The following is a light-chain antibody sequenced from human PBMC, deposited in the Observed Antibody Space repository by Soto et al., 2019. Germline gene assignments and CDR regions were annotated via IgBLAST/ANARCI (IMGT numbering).Light chain of an antibody. CDR2: AAS. V-gene: IGKV3-20*01. Sequence: EIVLTQSPGTLSLSPGERATLSCRASQSVDSKDLAWYQQKPGQAPRILIFAASSRAIGIPDRFSGSGSGTDFTLTISRLEPGDFAVYYCQQYGYPSWTFGQGTKVEIK. J-gene: IGKJ1*01. CDR3: QQYGYPSWT. CDR1: QSVDSKD.